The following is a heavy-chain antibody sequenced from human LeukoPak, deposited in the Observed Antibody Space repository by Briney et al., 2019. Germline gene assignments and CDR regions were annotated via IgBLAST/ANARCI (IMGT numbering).Heavy chain of an antibody. V-gene: IGHV1-18*01. CDR2: ISAYNGNT. CDR3: ARDRIAVAGTIHNYFDY. J-gene: IGHJ4*02. Sequence: GASVKVSCKASGYTFTSYGISWVRQAPGQGLEWMGWISAYNGNTNYAQKLQGRVTMTTDTSTSTAYMELRSLRSDDTAVYYCARDRIAVAGTIHNYFDYWGQGTLVTVSS. D-gene: IGHD6-19*01. CDR1: GYTFTSYG.